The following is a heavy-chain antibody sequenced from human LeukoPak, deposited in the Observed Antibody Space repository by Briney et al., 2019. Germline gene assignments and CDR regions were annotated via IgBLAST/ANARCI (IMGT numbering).Heavy chain of an antibody. V-gene: IGHV4-39*01. Sequence: TPSETLSLTCTVSGGSISSSSYYWGWIRQPPGKGLEWIGSIYYSGSTYYNPSLKSRVTISVDTSKNQFSLKLSSVTAADTAVYYCARREIVANFYYWGQGTLVTVSS. J-gene: IGHJ4*02. CDR1: GGSISSSSYY. CDR3: ARREIVANFYY. D-gene: IGHD5-12*01. CDR2: IYYSGST.